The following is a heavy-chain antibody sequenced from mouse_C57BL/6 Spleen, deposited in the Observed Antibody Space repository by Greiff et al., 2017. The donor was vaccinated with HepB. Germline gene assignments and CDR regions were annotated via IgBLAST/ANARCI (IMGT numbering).Heavy chain of an antibody. J-gene: IGHJ3*01. V-gene: IGHV1-64*01. CDR1: GYTFTSYW. D-gene: IGHD2-5*01. CDR3: ARGSNYWFAY. Sequence: VQLQQPGAELVKPGASVKLSCKASGYTFTSYWMHWVKQRPGQGLEWIGMIHPNSGSTNYNEKFKSKATLTVDKSSSTAYMQLSSLTSEDSAVYYCARGSNYWFAYWGQGTLVTVSA. CDR2: IHPNSGST.